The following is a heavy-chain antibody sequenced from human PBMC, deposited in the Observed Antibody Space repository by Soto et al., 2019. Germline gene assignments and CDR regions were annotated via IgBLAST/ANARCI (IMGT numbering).Heavy chain of an antibody. Sequence: GGSLRLSCAASGFTFSSYAMSWVRQAPGKGLEWASAISGSGGSTYYADSVKGRFTISRDNSKNTLYLQMNSLRAVDTAVYYCARIPRGPLDYWGQGTLVTVSS. V-gene: IGHV3-23*01. D-gene: IGHD2-2*02. CDR2: ISGSGGST. J-gene: IGHJ4*02. CDR1: GFTFSSYA. CDR3: ARIPRGPLDY.